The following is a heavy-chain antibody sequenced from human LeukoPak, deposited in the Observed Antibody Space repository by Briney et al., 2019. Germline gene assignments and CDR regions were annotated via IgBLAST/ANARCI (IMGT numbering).Heavy chain of an antibody. J-gene: IGHJ4*02. D-gene: IGHD3-22*01. Sequence: GGSLRLSCATSGFTFSSYAMHWVRQAPGKGLEYVSAISSNGGSTYYANSVKGRFTISRDNSKNTLYLQMGSLRAEDMAVYYCASSPHYDSSGFLDYWGQGTLVTVSS. V-gene: IGHV3-64*01. CDR3: ASSPHYDSSGFLDY. CDR1: GFTFSSYA. CDR2: ISSNGGST.